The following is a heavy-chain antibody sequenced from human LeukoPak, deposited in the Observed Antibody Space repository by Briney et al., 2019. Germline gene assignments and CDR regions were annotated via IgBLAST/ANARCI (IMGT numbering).Heavy chain of an antibody. CDR3: ARPLPRKCDYCYEY. V-gene: IGHV4-39*01. Sequence: SETLSLTCTVSGGSISSSSYYWGWIRQPPGKGLEWIGSIYYSGSTYYNPSLKSRVTISVDTSKNQFSLKLRSVTAADTAVYYCARPLPRKCDYCYEYWGQGTLVTVSS. J-gene: IGHJ4*02. CDR2: IYYSGST. CDR1: GGSISSSSYY. D-gene: IGHD2-15*01.